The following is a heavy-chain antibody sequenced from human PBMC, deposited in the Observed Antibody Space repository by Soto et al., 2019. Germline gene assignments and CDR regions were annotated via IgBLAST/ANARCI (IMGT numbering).Heavy chain of an antibody. J-gene: IGHJ4*02. CDR2: ISSSGSTI. CDR3: ASPYSYGDPAYFSY. Sequence: PGGSLRLSCAASGFTFSDYYMSWIRQAPGKGLEWVSYISSSGSTIYYADSVKGRFTISRDNAKNSLYLQMNSLRAEDTAVYYCASPYSYGDPAYFSYWGQGTLVTVSS. D-gene: IGHD4-17*01. V-gene: IGHV3-11*01. CDR1: GFTFSDYY.